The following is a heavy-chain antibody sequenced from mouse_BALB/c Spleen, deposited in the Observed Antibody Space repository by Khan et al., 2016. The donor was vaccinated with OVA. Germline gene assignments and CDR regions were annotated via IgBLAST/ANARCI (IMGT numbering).Heavy chain of an antibody. D-gene: IGHD2-14*01. J-gene: IGHJ1*01. CDR2: IIPNNGGT. CDR1: GYTFTEYT. V-gene: IGHV1-18*01. Sequence: VQLQQSGPELVKPGASVKISCTTSGYTFTEYTMHWVKQSHGESLEWIGGIIPNNGGTNYNQKFKGKATLTVDKSSRTAYMELRSLTSKDSAVYYGARGAYYRYDGYFDVWGAGTTVTVSS. CDR3: ARGAYYRYDGYFDV.